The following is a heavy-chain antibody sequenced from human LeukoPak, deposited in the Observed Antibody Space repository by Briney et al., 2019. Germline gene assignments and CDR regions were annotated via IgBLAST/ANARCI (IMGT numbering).Heavy chain of an antibody. CDR3: ANHLACGSTSCPSFDY. Sequence: GGSLRLSCAASGFTFSDYWMSWVRQAPGKGLEWVANIKQDGSEQYYVDSVEGRFTISRDNAKKSLYLQVNSLRAEDTAVYYCANHLACGSTSCPSFDYWGQGTLVTVSS. V-gene: IGHV3-7*01. D-gene: IGHD2-2*01. J-gene: IGHJ4*02. CDR2: IKQDGSEQ. CDR1: GFTFSDYW.